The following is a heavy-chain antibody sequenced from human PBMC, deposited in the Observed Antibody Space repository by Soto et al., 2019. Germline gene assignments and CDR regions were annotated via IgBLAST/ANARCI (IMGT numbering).Heavy chain of an antibody. CDR2: ISGSGGST. Sequence: GGSLRLSCAASGFTFRSYAMSWVRQAPGKGLEWVSAISGSGGSTYYADSVKGRFTISRDNSKNKLYLQMNSLRAEDTAVYYCAKGSYPDSSGSYWGQGTLVTVSS. J-gene: IGHJ4*02. CDR3: AKGSYPDSSGSY. V-gene: IGHV3-23*01. D-gene: IGHD3-22*01. CDR1: GFTFRSYA.